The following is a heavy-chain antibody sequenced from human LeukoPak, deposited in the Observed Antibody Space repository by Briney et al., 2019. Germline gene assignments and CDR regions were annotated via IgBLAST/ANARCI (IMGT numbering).Heavy chain of an antibody. CDR3: ARLGSSWYFDY. CDR1: GGSLSSYY. D-gene: IGHD6-13*01. CDR2: IYYSGST. J-gene: IGHJ4*02. V-gene: IGHV4-59*01. Sequence: PSETLSLTCAVSGGSLSSYYWSWLRQPPGKGLEWIGYIYYSGSTNYNPSLKSRVTISVDTSKNQFSLMLSSVTAADTAVYYCARLGSSWYFDYWGQGTLVTVSS.